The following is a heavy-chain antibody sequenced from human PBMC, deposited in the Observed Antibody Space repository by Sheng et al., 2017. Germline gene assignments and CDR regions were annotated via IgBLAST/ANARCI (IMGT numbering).Heavy chain of an antibody. Sequence: QLQLQESGPGLVKPSETLSLTCTVSGGSITSSSTYYWGWIRQPPGKGLEWIGSMFYGGNTYHNPSLKSRVTISVDTSKRQFSLNLTSMTAADTAVYYCARDGSSWSDSDYWGQGTLGPASPQ. CDR1: GGSITSSSTYY. D-gene: IGHD6-13*01. CDR3: ARDGSSWSDSDY. J-gene: IGHJ4*02. CDR2: MFYGGNT. V-gene: IGHV4-39*07.